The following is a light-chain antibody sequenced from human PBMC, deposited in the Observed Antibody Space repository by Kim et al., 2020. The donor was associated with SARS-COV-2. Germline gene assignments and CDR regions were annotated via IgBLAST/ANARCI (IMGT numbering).Light chain of an antibody. V-gene: IGLV2-14*03. J-gene: IGLJ1*01. Sequence: GPSITVPCTGTSSDVGGYNYVSWYQQHPGKAPKLMIYAVSTRPSGVSNRFSGSKSGNTASLTISGLQAEDEADYYCSSYTSSSTYVFGTGTKVTVL. CDR2: AVS. CDR3: SSYTSSSTYV. CDR1: SSDVGGYNY.